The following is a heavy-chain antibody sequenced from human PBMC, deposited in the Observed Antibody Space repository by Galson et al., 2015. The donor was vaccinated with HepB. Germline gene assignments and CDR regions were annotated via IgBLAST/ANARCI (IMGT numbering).Heavy chain of an antibody. Sequence: SLRLSRAASGFTFGDYAMSWFRQAPGKGLECVGFIRSKAYGGTTDYTASVKGRFSISRDDSKSSAYLQMNSLKTEDTAVYYCSRNRELYGVLTDYLDSWGQGTLVTVSS. CDR2: IRSKAYGGTT. CDR1: GFTFGDYA. J-gene: IGHJ4*02. CDR3: SRNRELYGVLTDYLDS. D-gene: IGHD3-9*01. V-gene: IGHV3-49*01.